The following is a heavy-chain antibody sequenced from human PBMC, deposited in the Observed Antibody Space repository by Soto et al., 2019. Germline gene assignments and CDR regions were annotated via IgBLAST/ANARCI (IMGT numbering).Heavy chain of an antibody. CDR2: VNPIVSMS. Sequence: QVQLVQSGAEVKRPGSSVKVSCKASGDTFNFYSINWVRQAPGLGLEWMGRVNPIVSMSNYAQKFPGRVTMTADQSTSTAYMELSSLRSADTAIYYCASSYGSGYRAFDYWGQGALVTVSS. CDR3: ASSYGSGYRAFDY. V-gene: IGHV1-69*02. D-gene: IGHD3-10*01. J-gene: IGHJ4*02. CDR1: GDTFNFYS.